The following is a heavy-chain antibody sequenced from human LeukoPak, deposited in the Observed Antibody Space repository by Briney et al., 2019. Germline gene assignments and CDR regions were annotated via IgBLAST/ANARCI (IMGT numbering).Heavy chain of an antibody. CDR3: TTPLGYDFWSGYQDPHPPHYYYYYMDV. D-gene: IGHD3-3*01. J-gene: IGHJ6*03. Sequence: GGSLRLSCAASGFTLISYAMSWGRQAPGKGLEWVGRIKSKTDGWTTDYAAPVKGRFTISRDDSKNTLYPQMNSLKTEDTAVYYCTTPLGYDFWSGYQDPHPPHYYYYYMDVWGKGTTVTVSS. V-gene: IGHV3-15*01. CDR1: GFTLISYA. CDR2: IKSKTDGWTT.